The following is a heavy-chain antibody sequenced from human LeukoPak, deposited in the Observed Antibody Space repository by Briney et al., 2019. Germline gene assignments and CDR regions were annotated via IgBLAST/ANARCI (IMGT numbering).Heavy chain of an antibody. CDR2: VYYSGST. D-gene: IGHD3-22*01. CDR1: GDSINTNIYY. V-gene: IGHV4-39*02. CDR3: ARLGPYYYDSSGYRDY. J-gene: IGHJ4*02. Sequence: SETLSLTCTVSGDSINTNIYYWGWIRQPPGKGLGWIGHVYYSGSTYSSPSLKGRVTILSDTSNNHFSLRLSSVTAADTAVYYCARLGPYYYDSSGYRDYWGQGTLVTVSS.